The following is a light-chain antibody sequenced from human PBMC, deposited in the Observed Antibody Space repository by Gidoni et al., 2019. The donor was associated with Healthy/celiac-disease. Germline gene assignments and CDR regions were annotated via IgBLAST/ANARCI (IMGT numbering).Light chain of an antibody. CDR1: QSISSY. V-gene: IGKV1-39*01. J-gene: IGKJ4*01. Sequence: DIQMTQSPSSLSASVGDRVTITYRASQSISSYLNWYQQKPGKAPKLLIYAASSLQSGVPSRFSGSGSGTDFTLTISSLQPEDFATYYSQQSYSTPLTFGGGTKVEIK. CDR2: AAS. CDR3: QQSYSTPLT.